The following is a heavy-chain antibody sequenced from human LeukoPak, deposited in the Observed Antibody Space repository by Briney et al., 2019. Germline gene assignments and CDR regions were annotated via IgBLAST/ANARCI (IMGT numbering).Heavy chain of an antibody. D-gene: IGHD2-2*01. CDR2: IYTSGST. V-gene: IGHV4-61*02. CDR3: ARDRTVPAAMEEEGWFDP. Sequence: SETLSLTCTVSGASISSGSFYWTWIRQPAGRGLEWIGRIYTSGSTNYNPSLKSRVAISVDTSKNQFSLTLSSVTAADTAVYYCARDRTVPAAMEEEGWFDPWGQGTLVTVPS. CDR1: GASISSGSFY. J-gene: IGHJ5*02.